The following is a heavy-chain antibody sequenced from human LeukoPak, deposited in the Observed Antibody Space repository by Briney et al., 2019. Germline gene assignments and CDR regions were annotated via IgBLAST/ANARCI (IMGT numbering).Heavy chain of an antibody. CDR1: GFTVSSTY. V-gene: IGHV3-66*01. J-gene: IGHJ5*02. CDR3: AREFLYGDPFDP. CDR2: IFGGGGT. D-gene: IGHD4-17*01. Sequence: GGSLRLSCAASGFTVSSTYMNWVRQAPGKGLEWVSVIFGGGGTYYPDSVKGRFIISRDNSKNTLHLQMNSLRAEDTAVYFCAREFLYGDPFDPWGQGTLVTVSS.